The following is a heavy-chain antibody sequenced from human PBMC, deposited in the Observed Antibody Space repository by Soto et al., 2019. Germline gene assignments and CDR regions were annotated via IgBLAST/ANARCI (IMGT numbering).Heavy chain of an antibody. V-gene: IGHV4-59*01. CDR2: IYYSGST. CDR3: ARVFGHPVYDYFDY. CDR1: GGSISSYY. J-gene: IGHJ4*02. Sequence: PSETLSLTCTVSGGSISSYYWSWIRQPPGKGLEWIGYIYYSGSTNYNPSLKSRVTISVDTSKNQFSLKLSSVTAADTAVYYCARVFGHPVYDYFDYWGQGTMAPVSS. D-gene: IGHD3-16*01.